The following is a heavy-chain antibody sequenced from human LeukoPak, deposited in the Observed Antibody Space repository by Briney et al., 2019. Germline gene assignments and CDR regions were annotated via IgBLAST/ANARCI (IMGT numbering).Heavy chain of an antibody. D-gene: IGHD1-26*01. CDR2: IFYIGST. Sequence: SETLSLTCTVSGGSFNTYYWTWIRQPPGKGLEWIGDIFYIGSTNYNPSLKNRVTISLDTSKNHFSLKLSSVTAADTAIYYCARMTGSAWELLIDSWGPGTLVTVSS. J-gene: IGHJ4*02. V-gene: IGHV4-59*01. CDR3: ARMTGSAWELLIDS. CDR1: GGSFNTYY.